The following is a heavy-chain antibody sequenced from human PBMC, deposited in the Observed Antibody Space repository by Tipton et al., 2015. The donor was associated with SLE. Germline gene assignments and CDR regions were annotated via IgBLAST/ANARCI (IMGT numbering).Heavy chain of an antibody. J-gene: IGHJ4*02. CDR2: VNYGGNT. CDR1: GGSIGNTNYY. Sequence: TLSLTCTVSGGSIGNTNYYWAWIRQHPGKGLEWIGNVNYGGNTYYNPSLKSRVTISVDTSKNQFSLRLTSVTAADTAFYYCARHYTTGWDLGYWGQGTLVSVSS. CDR3: ARHYTTGWDLGY. D-gene: IGHD2/OR15-2a*01. V-gene: IGHV4-39*01.